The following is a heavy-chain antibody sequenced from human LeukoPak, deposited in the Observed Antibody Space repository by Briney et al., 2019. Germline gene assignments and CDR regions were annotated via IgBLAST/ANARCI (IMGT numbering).Heavy chain of an antibody. CDR3: ARHGRYYDSSGYYLPGAFDI. J-gene: IGHJ3*02. V-gene: IGHV5-51*01. D-gene: IGHD3-22*01. CDR1: GYSFTSYW. CDR2: IYPGDSDT. Sequence: GESLKIPCKGSGYSFTSYWIGWVRQMPGKGLEWMGIIYPGDSDTRYSPSFQGQVTISADKSISTAYLQWSSLKASDTAMYYCARHGRYYDSSGYYLPGAFDIWGQGTMVTVSS.